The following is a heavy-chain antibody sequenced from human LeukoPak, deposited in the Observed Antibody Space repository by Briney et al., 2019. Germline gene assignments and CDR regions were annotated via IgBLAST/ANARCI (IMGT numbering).Heavy chain of an antibody. V-gene: IGHV1-18*01. CDR3: ATSDYNDSSGYYYFDY. J-gene: IGHJ4*02. D-gene: IGHD3-22*01. CDR2: IGAYSGNT. Sequence: EASVKVSCKASGYTFTSNGISWVRQAPGQGLEWMGWIGAYSGNTNNAQKLQGRVTMTTDTSTSTAYMELRSLRSDDTAVYYCATSDYNDSSGYYYFDYWGQGTLVTVSS. CDR1: GYTFTSNG.